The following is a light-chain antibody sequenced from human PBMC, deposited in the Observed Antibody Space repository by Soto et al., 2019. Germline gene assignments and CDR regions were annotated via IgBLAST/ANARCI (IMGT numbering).Light chain of an antibody. V-gene: IGKV3-11*01. CDR1: QSVSSY. Sequence: EIVLTQSPATLSLSPGERATLSCRASQSVSSYLAWYQQHPGQAPRLLIYGASSRATGIPARFSGSGSGTDFTLTISSLEPEDFAVYYCQQRSNWPLTFGGGTKVDIK. CDR2: GAS. CDR3: QQRSNWPLT. J-gene: IGKJ4*01.